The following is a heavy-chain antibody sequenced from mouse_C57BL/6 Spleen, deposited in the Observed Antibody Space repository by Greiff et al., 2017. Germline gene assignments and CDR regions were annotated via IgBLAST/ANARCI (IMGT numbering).Heavy chain of an antibody. Sequence: VQLQQPGTELVKPGASVKLSCKASGYTFTSSWMHWVKPRPGPGLGWIGHINPCNGGTNYNNPFTSKATLTVDKSSSTAYMQLSSLAAEAAAVYYCGRGGVVATYSYYFDYWGQGTTLTVSS. CDR2: INPCNGGT. V-gene: IGHV1-53*01. CDR3: GRGGVVATYSYYFDY. J-gene: IGHJ2*01. CDR1: GYTFTSSW. D-gene: IGHD1-1*01.